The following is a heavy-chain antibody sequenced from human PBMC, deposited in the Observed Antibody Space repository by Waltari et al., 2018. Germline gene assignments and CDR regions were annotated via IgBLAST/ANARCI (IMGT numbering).Heavy chain of an antibody. D-gene: IGHD5-12*01. CDR1: GFTFSSYW. J-gene: IGHJ6*02. CDR2: IKQDGSEK. V-gene: IGHV3-7*01. CDR3: ARDEYSGYDLDSQYYYYGMDV. Sequence: EVQLVESGGGLVQPGGSLRLSCAASGFTFSSYWMSWVRQAPGKGLEWVANIKQDGSEKYYVDAGKGRFTISRDNAKNSLYLQMNSLRAEDTAVYYCARDEYSGYDLDSQYYYYGMDVWGQGTTVTVSS.